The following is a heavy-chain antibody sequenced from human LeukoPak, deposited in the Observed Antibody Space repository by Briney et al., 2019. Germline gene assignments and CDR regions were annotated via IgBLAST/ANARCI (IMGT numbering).Heavy chain of an antibody. D-gene: IGHD3-10*01. CDR3: ARGLRRGVIIMEQAP. Sequence: KPGGSLRLSCAASGFTFSSYSMNWVRQAPGKGLEWVSSISSSSSYIYYADSVKGRFTISRDNAKNSLYLQMNSLRAEDTAVYYCARGLRRGVIIMEQAPWGQGTLVTVSS. V-gene: IGHV3-21*01. J-gene: IGHJ5*02. CDR1: GFTFSSYS. CDR2: ISSSSSYI.